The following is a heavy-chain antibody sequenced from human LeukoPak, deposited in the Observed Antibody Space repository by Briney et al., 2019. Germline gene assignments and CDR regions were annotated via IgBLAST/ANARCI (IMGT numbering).Heavy chain of an antibody. CDR1: GFIFSGYG. CDR3: ARGNFRRDGYNFDY. D-gene: IGHD5-24*01. CDR2: VWFDGGNK. Sequence: GSLRLSCAASGFIFSGYGMHWVRQAPGKGLEWVAVVWFDGGNKYYADSVKGRFTISRDNSKNTLYLQMDSLRPEDTAVFYCARGNFRRDGYNFDYWGQGTLVTVSS. V-gene: IGHV3-33*01. J-gene: IGHJ4*02.